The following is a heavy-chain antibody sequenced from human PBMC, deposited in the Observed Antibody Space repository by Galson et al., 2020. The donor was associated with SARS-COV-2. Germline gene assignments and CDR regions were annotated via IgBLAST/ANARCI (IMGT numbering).Heavy chain of an antibody. CDR2: IGPTGNGP. V-gene: IGHV3-64D*06. J-gene: IGHJ5*02. CDR3: VSDLHVLAETS. CDR1: GFTFSSFS. Sequence: GGSLRLSCSASGFTFSSFSMHWVRQALGKGLEYVSAIGPTGNGPYYADSVKGRFTISRDNSKNTLYLQMDSLRIEDTAIYYCVSDLHVLAETSWGQGTLVTVSS. D-gene: IGHD2-21*02.